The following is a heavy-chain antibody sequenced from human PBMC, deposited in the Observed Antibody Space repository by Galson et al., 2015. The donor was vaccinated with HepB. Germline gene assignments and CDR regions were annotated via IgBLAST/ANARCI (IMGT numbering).Heavy chain of an antibody. CDR3: ARETYGGSYHDAFDI. V-gene: IGHV3-33*01. CDR1: GFAFSSYG. Sequence: SLRLSCAASGFAFSSYGMHWVRQAPGKGLEWVAVIWYDGSNKYYADSVKGRCTISRDNSKNTLYLQMNSLRAEDTAVYYCARETYGGSYHDAFDIWGQGTMVTVSS. J-gene: IGHJ3*02. D-gene: IGHD4-23*01. CDR2: IWYDGSNK.